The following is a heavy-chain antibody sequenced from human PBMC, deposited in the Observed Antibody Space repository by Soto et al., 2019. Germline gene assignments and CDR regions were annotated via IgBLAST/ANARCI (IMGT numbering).Heavy chain of an antibody. Sequence: QVQLVQSGAEVKKPGSSVKVSCKASGVTFSRYAISWVRQAPGQGLEWMGGIIPIFGTAHYAQKFQGRFTITADESTSAADMELSSLRSEDTAVYDCARGAERGLEYAPDCDCGRDVWSRGTTVTVAS. D-gene: IGHD2-21*02. CDR1: GVTFSRYA. CDR3: ARGAERGLEYAPDCDCGRDV. CDR2: IIPIFGTA. V-gene: IGHV1-69*12. J-gene: IGHJ6*02.